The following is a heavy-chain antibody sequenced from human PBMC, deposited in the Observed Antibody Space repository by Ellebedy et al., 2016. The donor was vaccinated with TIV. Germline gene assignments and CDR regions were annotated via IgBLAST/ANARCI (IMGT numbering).Heavy chain of an antibody. V-gene: IGHV4-4*07. CDR1: GDSISSYY. Sequence: MPSETLSLTCTVSGDSISSYYWNWIRQPAGKGLEWIGRIYTSGSTNYNPSLKSRVAISVDTSKNQFSLKLSSVTAADTAVYYCAREGKRLVMAFDYWGQGTLVTVSS. J-gene: IGHJ4*02. CDR3: AREGKRLVMAFDY. D-gene: IGHD6-19*01. CDR2: IYTSGST.